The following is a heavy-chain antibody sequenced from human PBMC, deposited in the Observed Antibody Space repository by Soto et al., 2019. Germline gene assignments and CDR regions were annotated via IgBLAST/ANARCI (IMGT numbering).Heavy chain of an antibody. CDR3: ARLSIPQALDY. V-gene: IGHV4-39*01. J-gene: IGHJ4*02. Sequence: QLQLQESGPGLVKPSETLSLTCTVSGGSISSSSYYWGWIRQPPGKGLEWIGSIYYSGSTYYNPSLKSRVTISVDTSKNQSSLKLSSVTAADTAVYYCARLSIPQALDYWGQGTLVTVSS. CDR1: GGSISSSSYY. CDR2: IYYSGST. D-gene: IGHD2-2*02.